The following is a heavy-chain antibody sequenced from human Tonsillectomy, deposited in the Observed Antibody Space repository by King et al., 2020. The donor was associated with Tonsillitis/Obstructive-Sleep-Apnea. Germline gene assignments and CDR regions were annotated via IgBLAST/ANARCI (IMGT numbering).Heavy chain of an antibody. CDR2: IFYRGST. V-gene: IGHV4-39*01. CDR1: GGSISSSSYY. Sequence: QLQESGPGLVKPSETLSLTCTVSGGSISSSSYYWGWIRQPPGKGLEWMGGIFYRGSTYYNPSLKSRVTISVDTSKNQFSLKLSSVTAADTAVYYCSGGSRHAFDIWGQGTMVTVSS. D-gene: IGHD1-26*01. CDR3: SGGSRHAFDI. J-gene: IGHJ3*02.